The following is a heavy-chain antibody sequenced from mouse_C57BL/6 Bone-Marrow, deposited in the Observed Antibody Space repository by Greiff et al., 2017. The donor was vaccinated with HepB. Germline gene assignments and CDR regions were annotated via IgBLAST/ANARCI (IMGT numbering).Heavy chain of an antibody. D-gene: IGHD1-1*01. CDR1: GYTFTDHT. CDR2: IYPRDGST. V-gene: IGHV1-78*01. J-gene: IGHJ2*01. Sequence: QVQLLQSDAELVKPGASVKISCKASGYTFTDHTIHWMKQRPEQGLEWIGYIYPRDGSTKYNEKFKGKSTLTADKSSSTAYMQLNSLTSEDSAVYCCAGGSTTDEVDDWGQGTTLTVSS. CDR3: AGGSTTDEVDD.